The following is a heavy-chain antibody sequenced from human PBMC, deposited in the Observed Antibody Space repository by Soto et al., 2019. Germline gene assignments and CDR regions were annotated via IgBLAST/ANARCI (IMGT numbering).Heavy chain of an antibody. J-gene: IGHJ4*02. Sequence: GASVKVSCKASGYTFTSYAMHWVRQAPGQRLEWMGWINVGNGNTKYSQKFQSRVTITRDTSASTAYMELSSLRSEDTAVYYCARYCSSTSCYGNTWYFDYWGQGTLVTVSS. V-gene: IGHV1-3*01. D-gene: IGHD2-2*01. CDR2: INVGNGNT. CDR1: GYTFTSYA. CDR3: ARYCSSTSCYGNTWYFDY.